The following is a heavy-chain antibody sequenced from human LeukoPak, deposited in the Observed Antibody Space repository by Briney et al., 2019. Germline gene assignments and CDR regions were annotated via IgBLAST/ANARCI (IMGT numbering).Heavy chain of an antibody. Sequence: ASVKVSCKASGYTFTNYGINWVRQAPGQGLEWMGWISAYNGNTNYAQNLQGRVSVTTDTSTRTVYMELRSLRSDDTAVYYCARVRQVTSFFDAFDIWGQGTMVTVSS. CDR1: GYTFTNYG. D-gene: IGHD3-10*01. CDR2: ISAYNGNT. CDR3: ARVRQVTSFFDAFDI. J-gene: IGHJ3*02. V-gene: IGHV1-18*01.